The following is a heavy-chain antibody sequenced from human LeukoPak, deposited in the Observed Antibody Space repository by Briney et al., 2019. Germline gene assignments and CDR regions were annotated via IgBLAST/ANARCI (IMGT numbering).Heavy chain of an antibody. V-gene: IGHV1-69*01. CDR3: ARFAPYDILTGYYSHFDY. J-gene: IGHJ4*02. CDR1: GFTFSSYA. Sequence: GGSLKLSCAVSGFTFSSYAISWVRQAPGQGLEWMGGIIPIFGTANYAQKFQGRVTITADESTSTAYMELSSLRSEDTAVYYCARFAPYDILTGYYSHFDYWGQGTLVTVSS. CDR2: IIPIFGTA. D-gene: IGHD3-9*01.